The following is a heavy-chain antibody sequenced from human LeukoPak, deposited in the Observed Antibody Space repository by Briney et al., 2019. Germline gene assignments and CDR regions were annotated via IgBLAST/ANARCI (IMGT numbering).Heavy chain of an antibody. CDR3: ARAPGSILTGYCPNWFDP. J-gene: IGHJ5*02. D-gene: IGHD3-9*01. CDR2: IYYSGST. CDR1: GGSISSYY. Sequence: SETLSLTCTVSGGSISSYYWSWIRQPPGKGLEWIGYIYYSGSTNYNPSLKSRVTISVDTSKNQFSLKLSSVTAADTAVYYCARAPGSILTGYCPNWFDPWGQGTLVTVSS. V-gene: IGHV4-59*01.